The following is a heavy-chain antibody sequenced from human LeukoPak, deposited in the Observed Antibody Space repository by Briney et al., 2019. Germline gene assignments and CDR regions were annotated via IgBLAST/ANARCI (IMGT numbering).Heavy chain of an antibody. CDR3: ATFAYYYDNSGYSYEQYYGMDV. CDR2: INQDGSKK. Sequence: GGSLRLSCVASRFTFSNYWMSWVRQAPGKGLEWVANINQDGSKKRYADSMKGRFTISRDNSKNTLYLQVASLTPEDTAVYYCATFAYYYDNSGYSYEQYYGMDVWGPGTTVTVSS. J-gene: IGHJ6*02. CDR1: RFTFSNYW. V-gene: IGHV3-7*01. D-gene: IGHD3-22*01.